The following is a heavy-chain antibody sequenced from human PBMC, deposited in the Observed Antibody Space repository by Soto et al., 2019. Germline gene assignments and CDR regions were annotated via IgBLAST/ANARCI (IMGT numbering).Heavy chain of an antibody. CDR2: FDPEDGET. V-gene: IGHV1-24*01. Sequence: GASVKVSCKVSGYTLTELSMHWVRQAPGKGLEWMGGFDPEDGETIYAQKFQGRVTMTEDTSTDTAYMELRSLRSEDTAVYYCATDLNYGYLHSDYWGQGTLVTVSS. D-gene: IGHD4-17*01. CDR1: GYTLTELS. CDR3: ATDLNYGYLHSDY. J-gene: IGHJ4*02.